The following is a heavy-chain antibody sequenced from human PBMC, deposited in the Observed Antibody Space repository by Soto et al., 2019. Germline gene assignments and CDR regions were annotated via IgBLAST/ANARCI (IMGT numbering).Heavy chain of an antibody. CDR1: GYTFTSYG. CDR3: ASYGSGRSMDV. CDR2: MNPNSGNT. V-gene: IGHV1-8*02. J-gene: IGHJ6*02. D-gene: IGHD3-10*01. Sequence: ASVKFYCKASGYTFTSYGINWVRQATGQGLEWMGWMNPNSGNTGYAQKFQGRVTMTRNTSISTAYMELNSLRSEDTAVYYCASYGSGRSMDVWGQGTTVTVSS.